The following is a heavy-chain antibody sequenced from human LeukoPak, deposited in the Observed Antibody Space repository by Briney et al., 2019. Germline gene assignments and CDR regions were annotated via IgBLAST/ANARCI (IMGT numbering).Heavy chain of an antibody. V-gene: IGHV4-59*08. CDR1: GGSISSYY. J-gene: IGHJ6*02. CDR2: IYYSGST. CDR3: ASGSSGWAYYYGMDV. D-gene: IGHD6-19*01. Sequence: PSETLSLTCTVSGGSISSYYWSWIRQPPGKGLEWIGYIYYSGSTNYNPSLKSRVTISVDTSKNQFSLKLSSVTAADTAVYYCASGSSGWAYYYGMDVWGQGTTVTVS.